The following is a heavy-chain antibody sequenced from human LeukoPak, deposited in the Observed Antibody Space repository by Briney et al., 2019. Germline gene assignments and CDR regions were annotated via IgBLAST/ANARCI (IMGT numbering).Heavy chain of an antibody. J-gene: IGHJ4*02. CDR3: AKGTQVLLWFGESNAPFDY. CDR2: ISGSGGST. CDR1: GFTFSSYA. Sequence: GGSLRLSCAASGFTFSSYAMSWVRQAPGKGLERVSAISGSGGSTYYADSVKGRFTISRDNSKNTLYLQMNSLRAEDTAVYYCAKGTQVLLWFGESNAPFDYWGQGTLVTVSS. V-gene: IGHV3-23*01. D-gene: IGHD3-10*01.